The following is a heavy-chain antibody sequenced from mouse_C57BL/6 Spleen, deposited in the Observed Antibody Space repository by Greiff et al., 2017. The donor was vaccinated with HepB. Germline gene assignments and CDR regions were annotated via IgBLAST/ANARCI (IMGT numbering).Heavy chain of an antibody. J-gene: IGHJ3*01. Sequence: VQLKQSGPELVKPGASVKISCKASGYTFTDYYMNWVKQSHGKSLEWIGDINPNNGGTSYNQKFKGKATLTVDKSSSTAYMELRSLTSEDSAVYYCARGAHYYGSIFAYWGQGTLVTVSA. CDR2: INPNNGGT. V-gene: IGHV1-26*01. CDR3: ARGAHYYGSIFAY. D-gene: IGHD1-1*01. CDR1: GYTFTDYY.